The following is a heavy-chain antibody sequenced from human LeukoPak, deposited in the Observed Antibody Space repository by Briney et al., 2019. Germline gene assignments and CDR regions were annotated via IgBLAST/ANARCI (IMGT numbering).Heavy chain of an antibody. V-gene: IGHV1-2*02. D-gene: IGHD1-26*01. CDR2: INPNNGGT. Sequence: ASVKVSFTASGYTFADSYIHRMRQAPGQGPEWVGWINPNNGGTYFPQKFQDRVTLTTDTSITTAYMELTRLRSDDTAVYYCARHSGNYPRAHFHYWGQGDLVAVSS. CDR3: ARHSGNYPRAHFHY. J-gene: IGHJ4*02. CDR1: GYTFADSY.